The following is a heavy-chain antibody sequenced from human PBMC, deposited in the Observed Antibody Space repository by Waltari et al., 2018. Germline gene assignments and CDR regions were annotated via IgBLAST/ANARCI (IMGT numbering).Heavy chain of an antibody. CDR2: INHSGST. V-gene: IGHV4-34*01. J-gene: IGHJ4*02. CDR3: ARARRVGYSYGYGY. Sequence: QVQLQQWGAGLLKPSETLSLTCAVYGGSFSGYYWSWIRQPPGKGLEWIGEINHSGSTNYNPSLKSRVTISVDTSKNQFSLKLSSVTAADTAVYYCARARRVGYSYGYGYWGQGTLVTVSS. D-gene: IGHD5-18*01. CDR1: GGSFSGYY.